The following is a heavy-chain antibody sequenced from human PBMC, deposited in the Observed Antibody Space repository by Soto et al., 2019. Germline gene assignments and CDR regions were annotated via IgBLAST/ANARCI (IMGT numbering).Heavy chain of an antibody. CDR3: ARGRSVAGSHYFDY. CDR2: INHSGST. D-gene: IGHD6-19*01. J-gene: IGHJ4*02. V-gene: IGHV4-34*01. Sequence: KASETLSLTCAVYGGSFSGYYWSWIRQPPGKGLEWIGEINHSGSTNYNPSLKSRVTISVDTSKNQFSLKLSSVTAADTAVYYCARGRSVAGSHYFDYWGQGTLVTVSS. CDR1: GGSFSGYY.